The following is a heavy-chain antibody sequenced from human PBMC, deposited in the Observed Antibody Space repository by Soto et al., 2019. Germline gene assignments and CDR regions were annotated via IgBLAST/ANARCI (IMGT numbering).Heavy chain of an antibody. D-gene: IGHD3-22*01. CDR1: VFTFSSYG. CDR3: AKRAGTVVVITPYYFDY. CDR2: ISYDGSNK. V-gene: IGHV3-30*18. Sequence: PWWSLRLSCSASVFTFSSYGMHWCRQAPGKGLEWVAVISYDGSNKYYADSVKGRFTISRDNSKNTLYLQMNSLRAEDTAVYYCAKRAGTVVVITPYYFDYWGQGTLVTVSS. J-gene: IGHJ4*02.